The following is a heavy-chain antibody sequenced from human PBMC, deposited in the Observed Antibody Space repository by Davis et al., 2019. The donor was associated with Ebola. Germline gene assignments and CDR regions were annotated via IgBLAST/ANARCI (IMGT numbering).Heavy chain of an antibody. V-gene: IGHV3-33*01. J-gene: IGHJ4*02. CDR1: GFTFSSYG. D-gene: IGHD3-3*01. CDR2: IWYDGSNK. Sequence: GGSLRLSCAASGFTFSSYGMHWVRQAPGQGLEWVAVIWYDGSNKYYADSVKGRFTISRDNSKNTLYLQMNSLRAEDTAVYYCARGATIFGVALADYWGQGTLVTVSS. CDR3: ARGATIFGVALADY.